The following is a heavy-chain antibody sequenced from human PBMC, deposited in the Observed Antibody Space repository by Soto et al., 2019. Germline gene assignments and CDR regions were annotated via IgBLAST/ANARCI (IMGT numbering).Heavy chain of an antibody. CDR2: ISSSSGST. CDR1: GFTFSHYA. D-gene: IGHD5-12*01. Sequence: EVQLLESGGGLVQPGGSLRLSCAASGFTFSHYAMNWFRQAPGKGLEWVSTISSSSGSTYYADSVKGRFTISRDNSKNFLYLQMNSLRGDDTAVYYCAKVGSERYSGQHSDYWGQGTLVTISS. CDR3: AKVGSERYSGQHSDY. V-gene: IGHV3-23*01. J-gene: IGHJ4*02.